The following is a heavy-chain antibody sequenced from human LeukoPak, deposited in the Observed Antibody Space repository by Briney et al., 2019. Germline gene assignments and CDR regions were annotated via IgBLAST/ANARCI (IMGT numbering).Heavy chain of an antibody. CDR2: LYTSGST. J-gene: IGHJ4*02. CDR3: TSGGSSGYSYG. Sequence: SETLSLTCTVSGGSISSYYGSWIRQPAGKGLEWIGRLYTSGSTNYHPSLKSRVTLSVDTSTNQFSLKLTSLTAADTAVYYCTSGGSSGYSYGWGQGTLVTVSS. D-gene: IGHD3-22*01. V-gene: IGHV4-4*07. CDR1: GGSISSYY.